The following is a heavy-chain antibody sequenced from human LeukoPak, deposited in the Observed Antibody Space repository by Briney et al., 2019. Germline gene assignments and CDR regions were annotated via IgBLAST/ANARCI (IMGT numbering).Heavy chain of an antibody. CDR3: ARVVGGGNFDY. V-gene: IGHV3-64*02. D-gene: IGHD2-2*01. Sequence: GGSLRLSCAASGFTFSSFSMHWVRQAPGKGLEYVSAISADGDNTYYADSVKDRFTISRDNSQNTLYLQMGGLRVEDMAVYYCARVVGGGNFDYWGQGTLVTVSS. CDR2: ISADGDNT. CDR1: GFTFSSFS. J-gene: IGHJ4*02.